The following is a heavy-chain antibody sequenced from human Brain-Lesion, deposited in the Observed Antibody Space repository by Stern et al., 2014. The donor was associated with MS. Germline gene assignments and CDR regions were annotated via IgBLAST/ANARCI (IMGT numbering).Heavy chain of an antibody. J-gene: IGHJ4*02. D-gene: IGHD4-17*01. CDR3: AEGGSYGFVY. CDR2: ITPFTGNT. V-gene: IGHV1-45*02. Sequence: QVQLVQSGAEVKKTGSSVKVSCQASENTFTNRYLHWVRQAPGQALEWMGWITPFTGNTNYAQNFQDRVTITMDRSMSTAYMDLSSLRSDDTAIYFCAEGGSYGFVYWGQGTLVTVSS. CDR1: ENTFTNRY.